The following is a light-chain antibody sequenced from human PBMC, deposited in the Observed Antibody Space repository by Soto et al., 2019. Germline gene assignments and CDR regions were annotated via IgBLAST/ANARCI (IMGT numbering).Light chain of an antibody. CDR1: QSLSSSF. V-gene: IGKV3-20*01. Sequence: EVVLTQSPGTLSLSPGERATLSCRASQSLSSSFLAWYQQKPGQAPRLLLYGASNRATGITDRFSGSGSGTDFTLTISRLEPEDFAVYFCLQYASPLYTFGQGTKLEIK. CDR3: LQYASPLYT. CDR2: GAS. J-gene: IGKJ2*01.